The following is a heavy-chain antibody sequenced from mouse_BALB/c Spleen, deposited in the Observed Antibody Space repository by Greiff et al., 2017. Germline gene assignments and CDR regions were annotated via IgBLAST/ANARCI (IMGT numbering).Heavy chain of an antibody. V-gene: IGHV1-39*01. J-gene: IGHJ4*01. CDR2: IDPYYGGT. CDR3: ATGTVVARRYAMDY. CDR1: GYSFTGYN. Sequence: VQLKQSGPELEKPGASVKISCKASGYSFTGYNMNWVKQSNGKSLEWIGNIDPYYGGTSYNQKFKGKATLTVDKSSSTAYMQLKSLTSEDSAVYYCATGTVVARRYAMDYWGQGTSVTVSS. D-gene: IGHD1-1*01.